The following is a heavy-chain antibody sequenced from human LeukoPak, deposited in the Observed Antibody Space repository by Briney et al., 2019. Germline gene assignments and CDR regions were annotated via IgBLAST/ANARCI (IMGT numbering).Heavy chain of an antibody. CDR1: GFTFSSYW. CDR2: IKEDGSEK. Sequence: HSGGSLRLSCAASGFTFSSYWMSWVRQAPGKGLEWVANIKEDGSEKYYVDSVKGRFTISRDNAKNSLYLQMNSLRAEDTAVYYCARDSVSSGWSSDTYYFDYWGQGTLVTVSS. J-gene: IGHJ4*02. D-gene: IGHD6-19*01. V-gene: IGHV3-7*03. CDR3: ARDSVSSGWSSDTYYFDY.